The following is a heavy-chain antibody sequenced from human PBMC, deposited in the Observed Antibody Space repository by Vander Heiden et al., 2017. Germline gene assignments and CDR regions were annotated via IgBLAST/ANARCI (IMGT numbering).Heavy chain of an antibody. CDR1: GYTFTSYY. CDR3: ARGQSPYDILTGSVYGMDV. J-gene: IGHJ6*02. Sequence: QVQLVQSGAEVKKPGASVKVSCTASGYTFTSYYMHWVRQAPGQGLEWMGIINPSGGSTSYAQKFQGRVTMTRDTSTSTVYMELSSLRSEDTAVYYCARGQSPYDILTGSVYGMDVWGQGTTVTVSS. CDR2: INPSGGST. D-gene: IGHD3-9*01. V-gene: IGHV1-46*01.